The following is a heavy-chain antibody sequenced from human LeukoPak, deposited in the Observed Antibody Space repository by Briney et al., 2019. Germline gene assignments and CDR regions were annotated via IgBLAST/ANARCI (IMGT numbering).Heavy chain of an antibody. V-gene: IGHV3-30*18. CDR2: ILDDGSRQ. J-gene: IGHJ6*02. CDR1: GFTFNRCG. CDR3: VKSSGMDDYGMDA. D-gene: IGHD3-10*01. Sequence: PGRSLRLSRAASGFTFNRCGMHWVRHAPGKGLEWVARILDDGSRQYYTDAVKGRFTIARDNSKNTLFLQMNSLRAEDTAVYYCVKSSGMDDYGMDAWGQGTTVTVSS.